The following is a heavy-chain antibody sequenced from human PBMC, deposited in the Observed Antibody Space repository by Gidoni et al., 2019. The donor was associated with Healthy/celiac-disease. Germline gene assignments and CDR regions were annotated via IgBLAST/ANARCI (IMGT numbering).Heavy chain of an antibody. J-gene: IGHJ5*02. V-gene: IGHV1-69*06. Sequence: QVQLVQSGAEVKKPGSSVKVSCKASGGTFSSYAISWVRQAPGQGLEWMGGIIHIFGTANYAQKFQGRVTITADKSTSTAYMELSSLRSEDTAVYYCARAPCSSTSCYRAGWFDPWGQGTLVTVSS. CDR1: GGTFSSYA. CDR2: IIHIFGTA. CDR3: ARAPCSSTSCYRAGWFDP. D-gene: IGHD2-2*01.